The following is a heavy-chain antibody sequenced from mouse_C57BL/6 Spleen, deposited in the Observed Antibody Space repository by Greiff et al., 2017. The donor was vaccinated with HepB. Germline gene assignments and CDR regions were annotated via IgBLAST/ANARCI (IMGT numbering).Heavy chain of an antibody. CDR2: IDPSDSET. V-gene: IGHV1-52*01. CDR1: GYTFTSYW. D-gene: IGHD1-1*01. CDR3: ARNLYYGSSHYYAMDY. J-gene: IGHJ4*01. Sequence: QVQLKQPGAELVRPGSSVKLSCKASGYTFTSYWMHWVKQRPIQGLEWIGNIDPSDSETHYNQKFKDKATLTVDKSSSTAYMQLSSLTSEDSAVYYCARNLYYGSSHYYAMDYWGQGTSVTVSS.